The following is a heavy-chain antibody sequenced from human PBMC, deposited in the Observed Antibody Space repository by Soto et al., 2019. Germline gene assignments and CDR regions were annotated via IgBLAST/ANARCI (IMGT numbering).Heavy chain of an antibody. CDR1: GHTFTSYA. J-gene: IGHJ6*02. D-gene: IGHD5-12*01. Sequence: ASVKVSCKASGHTFTSYAMHWVRQAPGQRLEWMGWINAGNGNTKYSQKFQGRVTITRDTSASTAYMELSSLRSEDTAVYYCARVKGYSGYDSSYYYGMDVWGQGTTVTVSS. CDR3: ARVKGYSGYDSSYYYGMDV. CDR2: INAGNGNT. V-gene: IGHV1-3*01.